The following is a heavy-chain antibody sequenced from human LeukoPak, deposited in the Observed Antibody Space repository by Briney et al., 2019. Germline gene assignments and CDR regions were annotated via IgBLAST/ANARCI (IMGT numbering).Heavy chain of an antibody. CDR1: GRSFSGYY. J-gene: IGHJ4*02. CDR3: ARGRHSVPAAIRY. D-gene: IGHD2-2*01. Sequence: KASETLSLTCAVYGRSFSGYYWSWIRQPPGKGLEWIGEINHSGSTNYNPSLKSRVTISVDTSKNQFSLKLSSVTAADTAVYYCARGRHSVPAAIRYWGQGTLVTVSS. CDR2: INHSGST. V-gene: IGHV4-34*01.